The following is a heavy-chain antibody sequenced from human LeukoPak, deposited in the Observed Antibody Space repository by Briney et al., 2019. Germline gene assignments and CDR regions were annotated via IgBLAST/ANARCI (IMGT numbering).Heavy chain of an antibody. CDR1: GFTFSSYC. D-gene: IGHD3-22*01. V-gene: IGHV3-30*03. CDR2: IPYDGSNK. J-gene: IGHJ3*02. Sequence: GGSLRLSCAASGFTFSSYCMHWVRQAPGKGLEWVAVIPYDGSNKYYADSVKRRFTISRDNSKNTLYLQMNRLRVEDTAVYYCAIYYDSSGYETMNAFDSWGEGTMVTVSP. CDR3: AIYYDSSGYETMNAFDS.